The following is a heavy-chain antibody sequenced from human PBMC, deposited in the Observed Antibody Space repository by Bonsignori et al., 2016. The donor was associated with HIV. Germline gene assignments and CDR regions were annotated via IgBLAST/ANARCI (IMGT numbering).Heavy chain of an antibody. CDR2: IFTSGST. D-gene: IGHD2/OR15-2a*01. V-gene: IGHV4-61*02. Sequence: SETLSLTCTVSGGSISSGSYYWSWIRQPAGKGLEWIGRIFTSGSTNYNPSLKSRVTISVDTSKNQFSLKLSSVTAADTAVYYCARSGYYSYYFDYWGQGTLVTVSS. J-gene: IGHJ4*02. CDR1: GGSISSGSYY. CDR3: ARSGYYSYYFDY.